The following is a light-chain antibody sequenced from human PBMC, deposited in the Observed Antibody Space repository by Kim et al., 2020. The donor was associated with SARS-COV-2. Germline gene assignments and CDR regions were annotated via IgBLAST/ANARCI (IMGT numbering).Light chain of an antibody. CDR1: SSNVGSHS. J-gene: IGLJ2*01. CDR2: SSK. CDR3: AAWDDSLNGVI. Sequence: QSVLTQPPSVSGIPGQGVAIFCSGSSSNVGSHSVNWYQQFPGTAPKLLIYSSKERPSGVPDRFFGSKSGTSASLAISGLQPEDEADYYCAAWDDSLNGVIFGGGTKLTVL. V-gene: IGLV1-44*01.